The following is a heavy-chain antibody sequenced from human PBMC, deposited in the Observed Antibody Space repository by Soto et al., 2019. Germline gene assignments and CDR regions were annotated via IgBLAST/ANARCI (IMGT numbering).Heavy chain of an antibody. CDR1: GYSFTSYW. Sequence: AGESLKISCKGSGYSFTSYWIGWVRQMPGKGLEWMGIIYPGDSDTRYSPSFQGQVTISADKSISTAYLQWSSLKASDTAMYYCARDRRFYDSGSYDIANDAFDVWGQGTMVTVSS. J-gene: IGHJ3*01. CDR2: IYPGDSDT. V-gene: IGHV5-51*01. D-gene: IGHD3-22*01. CDR3: ARDRRFYDSGSYDIANDAFDV.